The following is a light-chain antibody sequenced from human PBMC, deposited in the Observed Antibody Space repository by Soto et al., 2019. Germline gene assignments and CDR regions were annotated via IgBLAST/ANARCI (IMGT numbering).Light chain of an antibody. CDR2: QTS. J-gene: IGKJ1*01. Sequence: ILLTQSPATLSSFPGDRVTLSCGASQYINTRLAWYQHRPGQAPRLLIYQTSIRAAGIPARFSASGSGTDFTLTISDVQPEDFALYYCHQRQSWPRTFGQGTKVDIK. CDR1: QYINTR. V-gene: IGKV3-11*01. CDR3: HQRQSWPRT.